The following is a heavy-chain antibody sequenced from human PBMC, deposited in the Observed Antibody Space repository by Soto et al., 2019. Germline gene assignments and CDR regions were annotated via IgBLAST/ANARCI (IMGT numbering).Heavy chain of an antibody. Sequence: VSAIRGSGGSTYYADSVKGRFTISRDNSKNTLYLQMNSLRAEDTAVYYCAKGKTRSGIAAAGTYYGMDVWGQGTTVIVSS. V-gene: IGHV3-23*01. J-gene: IGHJ6*02. D-gene: IGHD6-13*01. CDR2: IRGSGGST. CDR3: AKGKTRSGIAAAGTYYGMDV.